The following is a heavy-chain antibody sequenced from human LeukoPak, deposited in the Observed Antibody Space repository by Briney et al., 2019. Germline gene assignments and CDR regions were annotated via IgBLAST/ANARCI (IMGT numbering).Heavy chain of an antibody. Sequence: PGGSLRLSCAASGFTVSSNDMSWVRQAPGKGLEWVSLIYSGRSTYYADSVKGRFIISRDNSKNTLYLQMNSLRAEDTAVYYRARYSGTFSNSYFDCWGQGTLVTVSS. V-gene: IGHV3-66*01. J-gene: IGHJ4*02. D-gene: IGHD1-26*01. CDR3: ARYSGTFSNSYFDC. CDR1: GFTVSSND. CDR2: IYSGRST.